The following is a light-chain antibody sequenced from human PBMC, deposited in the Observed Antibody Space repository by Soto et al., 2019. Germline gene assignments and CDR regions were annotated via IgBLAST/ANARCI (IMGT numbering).Light chain of an antibody. Sequence: DIQMTQSPSSLSASVGDRVTITCRASQSISSYLNWYQQKPGKAHKLLIYSGSSLQSGVPSRFRGSGSGTSFTPKISSLQPQDLVTYYFKQSHSPSWTFGQGTKVQIK. J-gene: IGKJ1*01. CDR3: KQSHSPSWT. CDR2: SGS. V-gene: IGKV1-39*01. CDR1: QSISSY.